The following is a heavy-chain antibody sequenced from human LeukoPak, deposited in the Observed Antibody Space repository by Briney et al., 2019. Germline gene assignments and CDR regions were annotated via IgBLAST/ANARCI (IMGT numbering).Heavy chain of an antibody. CDR2: ISSSSSYI. J-gene: IGHJ6*02. CDR1: GFTFSSYS. Sequence: PGGSLRLSCAASGFTFSSYSMNWVRQAPGKGLEWVSSISSSSSYIYYADSVKGRFTISRDNAKNSLYLQMNSLRAEDTAVYYCARATYYCGSGSYLKDSYYYYGMDVWGQGTTVTVSS. V-gene: IGHV3-21*01. CDR3: ARATYYCGSGSYLKDSYYYYGMDV. D-gene: IGHD3-10*01.